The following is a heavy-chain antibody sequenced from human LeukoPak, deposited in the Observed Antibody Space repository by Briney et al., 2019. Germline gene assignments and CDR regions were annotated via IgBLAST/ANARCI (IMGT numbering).Heavy chain of an antibody. CDR1: GYNFTNYG. J-gene: IGHJ3*02. Sequence: ASVKVSCKTSGYNFTNYGISWVRQAPGQGLEWMGWINTYNGNTNYAQKLQDRVTMTTDTSTTTAYMELRSLRSDDTALYYCARGYLWFGELYGAFDIWGQGTMVTVSS. CDR3: ARGYLWFGELYGAFDI. D-gene: IGHD3-10*01. CDR2: INTYNGNT. V-gene: IGHV1-18*01.